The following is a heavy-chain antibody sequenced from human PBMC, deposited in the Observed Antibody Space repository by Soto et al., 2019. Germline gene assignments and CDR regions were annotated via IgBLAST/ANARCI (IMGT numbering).Heavy chain of an antibody. V-gene: IGHV1-18*01. D-gene: IGHD3-22*01. CDR3: ARGPTDYYDNSANYFLDY. CDR2: INAYNANT. CDR1: GYTFTTYD. J-gene: IGHJ4*02. Sequence: ASVKVSCKASGYTFTTYDINWVRQAPGQGFDWMGWINAYNANTNYAQKLQGRVTMTTDTTTNTAYMELRNLGSDDTAVYYCARGPTDYYDNSANYFLDYWGQGTLVTSPQ.